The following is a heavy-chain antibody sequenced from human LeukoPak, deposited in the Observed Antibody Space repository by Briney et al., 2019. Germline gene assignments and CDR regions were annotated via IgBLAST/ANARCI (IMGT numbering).Heavy chain of an antibody. CDR2: ISWNSGSI. V-gene: IGHV3-9*01. CDR1: GFTFDDYA. J-gene: IGHJ4*02. Sequence: GGSLRLSCAASGFTFDDYAMHWVRQAPGKGLEWVSGISWNSGSIGYADSVKRRFTISRDNAKNSLYLQMSSLRAEDTALYYCAKSARTMVRGVIQNWGQGTLVTVSS. D-gene: IGHD3-10*01. CDR3: AKSARTMVRGVIQN.